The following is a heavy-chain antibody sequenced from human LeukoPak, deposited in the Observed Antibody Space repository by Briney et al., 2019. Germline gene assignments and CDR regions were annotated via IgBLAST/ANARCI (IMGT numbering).Heavy chain of an antibody. V-gene: IGHV3-23*01. J-gene: IGHJ4*02. CDR1: GFTFSSYA. CDR2: ISGSGGST. CDR3: AKGPTVTTFGY. D-gene: IGHD4-17*01. Sequence: GGSLRLSCAASGFTFSSYAMSWVRQAPGKGLEWVSAISGSGGSTYYADSVKGRFTISRDNSKNTLYLQMNSLRVEDTAMYYCAKGPTVTTFGYWGRGTLVTVSS.